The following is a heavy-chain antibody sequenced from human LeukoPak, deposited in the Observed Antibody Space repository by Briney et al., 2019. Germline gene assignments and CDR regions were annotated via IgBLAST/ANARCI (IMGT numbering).Heavy chain of an antibody. Sequence: LETLCLTCTVSGGSITTRSHFWGCIRQPPGKGLDWIGTIHDSGSTYYYPSLKSRVIISVDTSQNQFSLRLTSVTAADTAVYYCARGKEEENAFDVWGAGKLGTVSS. J-gene: IGHJ3*01. CDR1: GGSITTRSHF. CDR3: ARGKEEENAFDV. CDR2: IHDSGST. V-gene: IGHV4-39*01.